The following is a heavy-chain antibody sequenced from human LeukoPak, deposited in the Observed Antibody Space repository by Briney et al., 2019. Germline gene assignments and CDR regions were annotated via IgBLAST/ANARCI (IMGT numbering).Heavy chain of an antibody. CDR1: GYSISSGYY. CDR3: ASEKTGYCSGGSCYGWFDP. Sequence: SETLSLTCAVSGYSISSGYYWGWIRQPPGKGLEWIGSLYHSGSTYYNPSLKSRVTLSADTSKNQFSLKLSSVTAADTAVYYCASEKTGYCSGGSCYGWFDPWGQGTLVTVSS. V-gene: IGHV4-38-2*01. CDR2: LYHSGST. D-gene: IGHD2-15*01. J-gene: IGHJ5*02.